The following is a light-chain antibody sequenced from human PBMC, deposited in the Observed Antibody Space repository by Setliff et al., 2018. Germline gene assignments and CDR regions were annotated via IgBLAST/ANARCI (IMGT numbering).Light chain of an antibody. V-gene: IGLV2-14*01. CDR3: ISSTSLSTRV. Sequence: QSALTQPGSGSGYPGQSITISCTGTSSDVGDYKDVSWYQQLPGKAPKLIIFVVSNRPSGIPNHFSGSTSGNTASLSISGLHAEDEADDYCISSTSLSTRVFGTGTKVTVL. CDR1: SSDVGDYKD. J-gene: IGLJ1*01. CDR2: VVS.